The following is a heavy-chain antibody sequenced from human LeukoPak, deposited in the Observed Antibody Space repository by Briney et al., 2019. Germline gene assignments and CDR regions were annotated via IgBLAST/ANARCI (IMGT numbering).Heavy chain of an antibody. CDR3: ARGDPNGMDV. CDR2: ISSSSSYI. V-gene: IGHV3-21*01. Sequence: KTGGSLRLSCAASGFTFSSYSVNWVRQAPGKGLEWVSSISSSSSYIYYADSVKGRFTISRDNAKNSLYLQMNSLRAEDTAVYYCARGDPNGMDVWGQGTTVTVSS. CDR1: GFTFSSYS. J-gene: IGHJ6*02.